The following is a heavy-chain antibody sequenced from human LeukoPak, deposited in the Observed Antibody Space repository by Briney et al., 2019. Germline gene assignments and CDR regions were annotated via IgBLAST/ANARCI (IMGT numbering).Heavy chain of an antibody. CDR3: AKGGKWDVTPFDY. J-gene: IGHJ4*02. D-gene: IGHD1-26*01. Sequence: GGSLRLSCAASGFTFSSYAMSWVCQAPGKGLEWVSAISGSGGSTYYADSVKGRFTISRDNSKNTLYLQMNSLRAEDTAVYYCAKGGKWDVTPFDYWGQGTLVTVSS. CDR2: ISGSGGST. V-gene: IGHV3-23*01. CDR1: GFTFSSYA.